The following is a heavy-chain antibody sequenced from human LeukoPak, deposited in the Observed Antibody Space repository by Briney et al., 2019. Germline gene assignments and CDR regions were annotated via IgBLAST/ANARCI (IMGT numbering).Heavy chain of an antibody. J-gene: IGHJ4*02. CDR2: IYSGGST. CDR1: GFTVSSNY. Sequence: GGSLRLSCAASGFTVSSNYMNWVRQAPGKRLEWVSVIYSGGSTYYADSVKGRFTISRDNSKNTLYLQMNSLRAEDTAVYYCARGYDYGDYFDYWGQGTLVTVSS. V-gene: IGHV3-53*01. D-gene: IGHD4-17*01. CDR3: ARGYDYGDYFDY.